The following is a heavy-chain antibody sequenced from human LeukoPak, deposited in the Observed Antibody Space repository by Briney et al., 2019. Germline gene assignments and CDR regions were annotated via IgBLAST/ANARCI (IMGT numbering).Heavy chain of an antibody. CDR3: AKSGYNRFDY. V-gene: IGHV3-53*01. CDR1: GFTVSSNY. Sequence: GGSLRLSCAASGFTVSSNYMSWVRQAPGKGLEWVSIIYSGGSTFYADSVKGRFTISRDNSKNTLYLQMNSLRAEDTAVYYCAKSGYNRFDYWGQGTLVTVSS. CDR2: IYSGGST. J-gene: IGHJ4*02. D-gene: IGHD5-24*01.